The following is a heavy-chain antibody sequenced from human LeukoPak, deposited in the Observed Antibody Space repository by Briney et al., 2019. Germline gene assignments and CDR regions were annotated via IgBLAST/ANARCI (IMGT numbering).Heavy chain of an antibody. CDR1: GYTFTSYG. D-gene: IGHD3-22*01. J-gene: IGHJ5*02. CDR2: ISGYNGYT. Sequence: VSVKVSCKASGYTFTSYGISWVRQAPGQGLEWMGWISGYNGYTHYAHNLQGRVTMTTDTSTSTAYMELRSLRSDDTAVYYCARDEARYSSGYYPNWFDPWGQGTLVTVSS. V-gene: IGHV1-18*01. CDR3: ARDEARYSSGYYPNWFDP.